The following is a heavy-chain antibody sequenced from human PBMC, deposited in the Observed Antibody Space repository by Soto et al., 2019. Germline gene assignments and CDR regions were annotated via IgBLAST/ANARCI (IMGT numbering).Heavy chain of an antibody. Sequence: QITLKESGPPLVRPSQTLTLTCAFSGFSLTTTGMAVSWILQPPGKALEWLALIYWDDDKRYNPSLKNRLTVSKDTSTNRVVLTITNMIPEDTGTYFCAHAGDYDLLSFDRWGPGTLVTVSS. J-gene: IGHJ4*02. CDR2: IYWDDDK. CDR3: AHAGDYDLLSFDR. D-gene: IGHD4-17*01. CDR1: GFSLTTTGMA. V-gene: IGHV2-5*02.